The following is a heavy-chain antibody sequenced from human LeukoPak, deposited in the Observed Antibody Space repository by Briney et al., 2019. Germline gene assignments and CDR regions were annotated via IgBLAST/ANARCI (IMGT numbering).Heavy chain of an antibody. CDR1: GFTFSSYW. V-gene: IGHV3-74*01. CDR3: ARAGELRYFDWLSY. D-gene: IGHD3-9*01. CDR2: INSDGSST. J-gene: IGHJ4*02. Sequence: GGSLRLSCAASGFTFSSYWMHWVRQAPGKGLVWVSRINSDGSSTSYADSVKGRFTISRDNAKNTLYLQMNSLRAEDTAVYYCARAGELRYFDWLSYWGQGTLVTASS.